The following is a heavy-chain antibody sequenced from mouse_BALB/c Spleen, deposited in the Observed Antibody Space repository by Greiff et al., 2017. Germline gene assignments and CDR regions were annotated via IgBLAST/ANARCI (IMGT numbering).Heavy chain of an antibody. V-gene: IGHV1-9*01. CDR3: ARQGNDVGAMDY. D-gene: IGHD2-12*01. CDR1: GYTFSSYW. CDR2: ILPGSGST. Sequence: VKLMESGAELMKPGASVKISCKATGYTFSSYWIEWVKQRPGHGLEWIGEILPGSGSTNYNEKFKGKATFTADTSSNTAYMQLSSLTSEDSAVYYCARQGNDVGAMDYWGQGTSVTVSS. J-gene: IGHJ4*01.